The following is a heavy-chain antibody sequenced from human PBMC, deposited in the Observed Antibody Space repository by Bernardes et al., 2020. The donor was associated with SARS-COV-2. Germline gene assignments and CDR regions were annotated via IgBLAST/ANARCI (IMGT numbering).Heavy chain of an antibody. J-gene: IGHJ3*02. CDR3: GRDSAPTDVRPFEI. Sequence: SETLSLTCSVPYASIGLGFLCFWIRQFPGKGPYRPVYVYSTATTPYNSSLKSRLSISVDTSQNQFSLRLRSVTAADTAVSYCGRDSAPTDVRPFEIWGRGTLVTVSS. V-gene: IGHV4-31*03. CDR2: VYSTATT. CDR1: YASIGLGFL.